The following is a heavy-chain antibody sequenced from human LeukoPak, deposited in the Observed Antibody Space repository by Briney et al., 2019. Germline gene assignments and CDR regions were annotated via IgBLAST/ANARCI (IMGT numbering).Heavy chain of an antibody. J-gene: IGHJ5*02. CDR1: GYTFTSYY. Sequence: ASVKVSCKASGYTFTSYYMHWVRQAPGQGLEWMGIINPSGGSTSYAQKFQGRVTMTTDTSTSTGYMELRSLRSDDTAVYYCARDPGHYCTGGSCYSGWLDPWGQGTLVTVSS. D-gene: IGHD2-15*01. V-gene: IGHV1-46*01. CDR2: INPSGGST. CDR3: ARDPGHYCTGGSCYSGWLDP.